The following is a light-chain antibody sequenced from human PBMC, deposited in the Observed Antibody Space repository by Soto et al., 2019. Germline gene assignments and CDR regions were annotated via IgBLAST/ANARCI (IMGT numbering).Light chain of an antibody. Sequence: DIQMTQSPSTLSAFVGDRVTITCRASQSVSRLLAWYQQRPGKAPKVLIWDASTLHRGVPSRFSGSGSGTEFTLTISSLEPEDFANYYCQQYRGYSTWTLGQGTKVDI. V-gene: IGKV1-5*01. CDR1: QSVSRL. CDR3: QQYRGYSTWT. CDR2: DAS. J-gene: IGKJ1*01.